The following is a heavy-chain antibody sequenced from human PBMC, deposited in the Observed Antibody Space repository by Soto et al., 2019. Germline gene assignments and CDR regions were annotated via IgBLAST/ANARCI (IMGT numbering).Heavy chain of an antibody. J-gene: IGHJ3*01. V-gene: IGHV3-74*01. Sequence: EVQLVESGGGLVQPGGSLRLSCAASGFTFSSYWMHWVRQAPGKGLVWVSRINSDGSSTSYADSVKGRFTISRDNAKNTLYLHMIRLRAEDTAVYYCAAGAIVGAFDFWGQGTLVTVSS. CDR1: GFTFSSYW. CDR3: AAGAIVGAFDF. D-gene: IGHD3-16*02. CDR2: INSDGSST.